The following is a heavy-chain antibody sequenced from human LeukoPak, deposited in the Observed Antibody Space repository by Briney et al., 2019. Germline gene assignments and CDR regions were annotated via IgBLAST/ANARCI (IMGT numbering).Heavy chain of an antibody. V-gene: IGHV4-59*01. CDR1: GGSIGSYY. D-gene: IGHD5-18*01. Sequence: PSETLSLTCTVSGGSIGSYYRSWIRQPPGKGLEWIGYTYYSGSTNYNPSLKSRVTISVDTSKNQFSLKLSSVTAADTAVYYCARVAGIQLWLDYWGQGTLVTVSS. CDR2: TYYSGST. CDR3: ARVAGIQLWLDY. J-gene: IGHJ4*02.